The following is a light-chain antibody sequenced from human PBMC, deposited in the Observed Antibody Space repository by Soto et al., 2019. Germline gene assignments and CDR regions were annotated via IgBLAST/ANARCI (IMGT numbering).Light chain of an antibody. J-gene: IGKJ4*01. Sequence: EIVLTQSPGTLSLSPGERATLSCRASQSVSSSYLAWYQQKPGRAPRLLIYGASSRATGIPDRFSGSGSGTDFTLTISRLEPEDFAVYYCQQGLTFGGGTKVDI. CDR1: QSVSSSY. V-gene: IGKV3-20*01. CDR3: QQGLT. CDR2: GAS.